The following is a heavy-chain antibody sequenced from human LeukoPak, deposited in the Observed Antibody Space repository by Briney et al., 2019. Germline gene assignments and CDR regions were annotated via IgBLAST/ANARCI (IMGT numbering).Heavy chain of an antibody. V-gene: IGHV4-59*01. CDR2: IYYSGST. D-gene: IGHD5-24*01. Sequence: SETLSLTCTVSGGSISSYYWSWLRQPPGKGLEWIGYIYYSGSTNYNPSLKSRVTISVDTSKNQFSLKLSSVTAADTAVYYCARAERDGYISYWGQGTLVTVSS. CDR1: GGSISSYY. J-gene: IGHJ4*02. CDR3: ARAERDGYISY.